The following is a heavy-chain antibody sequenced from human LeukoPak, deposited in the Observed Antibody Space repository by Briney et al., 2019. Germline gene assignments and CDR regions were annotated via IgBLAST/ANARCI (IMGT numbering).Heavy chain of an antibody. Sequence: GGSLRLSCAAFGFTVSVNYMSWVRQAPGKGLECVSVIYSGGNTYYADSVKGRLTISRDNSKNTLYLQMNSLRVEDTAVYYCARVVDHDYGDYYLDYWGQGTLVTVSS. D-gene: IGHD4-17*01. V-gene: IGHV3-53*01. CDR3: ARVVDHDYGDYYLDY. J-gene: IGHJ4*02. CDR2: IYSGGNT. CDR1: GFTVSVNY.